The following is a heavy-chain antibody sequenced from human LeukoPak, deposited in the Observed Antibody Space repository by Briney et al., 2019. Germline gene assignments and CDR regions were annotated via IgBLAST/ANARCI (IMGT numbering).Heavy chain of an antibody. CDR1: GYTFTGYY. V-gene: IGHV1-2*02. CDR3: ARDSVVTATIDY. D-gene: IGHD2-21*02. Sequence: ASVTVSCKASGYTFTGYYIHWVRQAPGQGLEWMGWINPNNGGTNYAQKFKGRVTMTRDTSISTAYMELSRLRSDDTAVYYCARDSVVTATIDYWGQGTLVTVSS. CDR2: INPNNGGT. J-gene: IGHJ4*02.